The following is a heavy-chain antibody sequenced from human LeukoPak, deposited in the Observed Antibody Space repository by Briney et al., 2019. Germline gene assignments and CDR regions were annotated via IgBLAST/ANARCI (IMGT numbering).Heavy chain of an antibody. Sequence: GGSLRLSCAASGFTFSSYGMHWVRQAPGKGLEWVTFIRYDGSNKYYTDSVKARFTISRDNSKNTLYLQMNSLRAEDTAVYYCARDPHPRRGGGYFDYWGQGTLVTVSS. CDR1: GFTFSSYG. J-gene: IGHJ4*02. D-gene: IGHD6-25*01. CDR2: IRYDGSNK. V-gene: IGHV3-30*02. CDR3: ARDPHPRRGGGYFDY.